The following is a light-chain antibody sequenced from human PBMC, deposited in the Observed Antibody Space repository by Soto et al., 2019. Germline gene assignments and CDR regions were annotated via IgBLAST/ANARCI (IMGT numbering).Light chain of an antibody. CDR2: EVS. CDR3: SSYSSSSTPYV. J-gene: IGLJ1*01. CDR1: SSDVGGYNY. Sequence: QSVLTQPASVSGSPGQSITISCTGTSSDVGGYNYVSWYQQHPDKAPKLMISEVSNRPSGLSNRFSGSKSGNTASLTISGLQADDEADYYCSSYSSSSTPYVFGTGTKVTVL. V-gene: IGLV2-14*01.